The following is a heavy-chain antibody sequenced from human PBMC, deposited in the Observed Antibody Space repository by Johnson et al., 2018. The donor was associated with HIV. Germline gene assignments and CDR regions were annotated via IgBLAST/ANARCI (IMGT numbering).Heavy chain of an antibody. V-gene: IGHV3-23*04. Sequence: MQLVESGGGLVKPGGSLRLSCAASGFTFDDYGMSWVRQAPGKGLEWVSAIGTAGDTYYADSVKGRFTISRDNSKNTLYLQMNSLRADDTAVYYCARDPSRSPGAFDIWGQGTMVTVSS. CDR3: ARDPSRSPGAFDI. CDR2: IGTAGDT. CDR1: GFTFDDYG. J-gene: IGHJ3*02.